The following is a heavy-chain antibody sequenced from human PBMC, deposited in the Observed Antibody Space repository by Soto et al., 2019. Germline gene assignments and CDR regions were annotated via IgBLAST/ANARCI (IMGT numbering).Heavy chain of an antibody. D-gene: IGHD6-6*01. CDR1: GGSFSGYY. Sequence: SETLSLTCAVYGGSFSGYYWSWIRQPPGKGLEWIGEINHSGSPNYNPSLKSRVTISVDTSKNQFSLKLRSVTAADTAVYYCARPPRGAARLWFDHWGQGTLVTVSS. CDR3: ARPPRGAARLWFDH. V-gene: IGHV4-34*01. J-gene: IGHJ5*02. CDR2: INHSGSP.